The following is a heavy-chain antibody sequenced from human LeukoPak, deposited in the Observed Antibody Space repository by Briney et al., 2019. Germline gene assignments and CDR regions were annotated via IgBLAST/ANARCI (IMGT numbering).Heavy chain of an antibody. CDR3: ARVPSYDSSGYPKGYFDY. CDR1: GGSISSSSYY. J-gene: IGHJ4*02. D-gene: IGHD3-22*01. Sequence: SETLSLTCTVSGGSISSSSYYCGWIRQPPGKGLEWIGSIYYSGSTYYNPSLKSRVTISVDTSKNQFSLKLSSVTAADTAVYYCARVPSYDSSGYPKGYFDYWGQGTLVTVSS. V-gene: IGHV4-39*01. CDR2: IYYSGST.